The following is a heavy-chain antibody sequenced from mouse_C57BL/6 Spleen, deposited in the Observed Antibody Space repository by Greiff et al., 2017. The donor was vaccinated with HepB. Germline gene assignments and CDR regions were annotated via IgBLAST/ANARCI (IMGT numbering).Heavy chain of an antibody. CDR3: VQLGRGFAY. J-gene: IGHJ3*01. D-gene: IGHD4-1*02. Sequence: QVQLKQPGAELVKPGASVKLSCKASGYTFTSYWMQWVKQRPGQGLEWIGEIDPSDSYTNYNQKFKGKATLTVDTSSSTAYMQLSSLTSEDSAVYYCVQLGRGFAYWGQGTLVTVSA. CDR1: GYTFTSYW. V-gene: IGHV1-50*01. CDR2: IDPSDSYT.